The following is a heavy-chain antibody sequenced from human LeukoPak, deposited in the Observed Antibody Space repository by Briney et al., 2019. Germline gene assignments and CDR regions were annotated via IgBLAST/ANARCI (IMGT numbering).Heavy chain of an antibody. D-gene: IGHD5-12*01. CDR3: VKDISRYSGYY. Sequence: GGSLRLSCSASGFTFSSYAMHWARQAPGKGLEYVSAISSNGGSTYYADSVKGRFTISRDNSKNTLYLQMSSLRAEDTAVYYCVKDISRYSGYYWGQGTLVTVSS. J-gene: IGHJ4*02. V-gene: IGHV3-64D*06. CDR2: ISSNGGST. CDR1: GFTFSSYA.